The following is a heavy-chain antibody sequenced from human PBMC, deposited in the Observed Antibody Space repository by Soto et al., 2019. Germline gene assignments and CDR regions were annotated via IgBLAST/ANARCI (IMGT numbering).Heavy chain of an antibody. J-gene: IGHJ4*02. CDR2: INDGNGNT. D-gene: IGHD2-15*01. Sequence: QVHLVQSGSELKKPGASVKVSCKASGYTFTGYAMHWVRQAPGQRLEWMGRINDGNGNTKYPQKFQGRFTITRDTSASTASMELSSLRSEVTAVYYCAKGEWSYCRGGSCYYFDYWGQGTVVTVSS. CDR1: GYTFTGYA. V-gene: IGHV1-3*01. CDR3: AKGEWSYCRGGSCYYFDY.